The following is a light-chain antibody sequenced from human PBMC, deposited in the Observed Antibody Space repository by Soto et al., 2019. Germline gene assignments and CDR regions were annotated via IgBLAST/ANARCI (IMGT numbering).Light chain of an antibody. CDR3: CSYSYGSTLV. Sequence: QSALIHPASVSGSSGQSLTISCTGTSSDVGSYNLVSWHQQHPGKAPKLIIYEGDKRPSGVSNRFSGSKSGNTASLTISGLQAEDEADYYCCSYSYGSTLVFGGGTKVTVL. J-gene: IGLJ2*01. V-gene: IGLV2-23*01. CDR2: EGD. CDR1: SSDVGSYNL.